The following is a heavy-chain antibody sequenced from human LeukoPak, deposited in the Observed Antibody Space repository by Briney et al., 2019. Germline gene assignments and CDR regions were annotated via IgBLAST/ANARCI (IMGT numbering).Heavy chain of an antibody. CDR2: IGGDGGDT. CDR3: VKDRGGTWAFDC. CDR1: GFTFNTHT. V-gene: IGHV3-64D*09. D-gene: IGHD2-15*01. J-gene: IGHJ4*02. Sequence: GGSLRLSCSASGFTFNTHTMHWVRQAPGKGLEYVSSIGGDGGDTYYADSLEGRFSISRDNSKNTLYLQMSSLRPEDTAVYYCVKDRGGTWAFDCWGQGTLVSVSS.